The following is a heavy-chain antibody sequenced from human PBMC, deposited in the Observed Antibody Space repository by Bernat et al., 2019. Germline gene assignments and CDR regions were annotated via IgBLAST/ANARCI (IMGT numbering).Heavy chain of an antibody. V-gene: IGHV3-15*07. D-gene: IGHD3-10*02. J-gene: IGHJ4*02. CDR1: GFTFSNAW. CDR2: IKSKTDGGTT. Sequence: EVQLVESGGGLVKPGGSLRLSCAASGFTFSNAWMNWVRQAPGKGLEWVGRIKSKTDGGTTDYAAPVKGRFTISRDDSKNTLYLQMNSLKTEDTAVYYCAKDRDPSFTMSAYYWGQGTLVTVSS. CDR3: AKDRDPSFTMSAYY.